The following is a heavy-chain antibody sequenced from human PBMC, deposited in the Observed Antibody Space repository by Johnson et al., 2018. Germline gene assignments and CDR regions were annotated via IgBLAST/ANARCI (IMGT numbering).Heavy chain of an antibody. Sequence: VQLVQSGGGLVQIGGSLRLSCAASGFTFSNSWMDWVRQAPGKGLEWVANVNGDESEKYYVDAVKGRFTISRDNAKNTLYFQINSPRAEDTAVYYCTGGARKAKETALEIWGQGTRVTVSS. CDR3: TGGARKAKETALEI. J-gene: IGHJ3*02. CDR2: VNGDESEK. V-gene: IGHV3-7*01. CDR1: GFTFSNSW.